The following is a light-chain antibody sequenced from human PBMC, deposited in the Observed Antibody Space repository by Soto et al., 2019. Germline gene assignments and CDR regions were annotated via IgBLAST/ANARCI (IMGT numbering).Light chain of an antibody. CDR3: QQSYRTPT. CDR1: QSISSY. Sequence: DIQMTQSPSSLSASVGDRVTITCRASQSISSYLNWYQQKPGKAPKLLIYAASSLQSGVPSRFSGSGSGTDFTLTISSLQPEDVATYYCQQSYRTPTVSGGKKVEIK. J-gene: IGKJ4*01. V-gene: IGKV1-39*01. CDR2: AAS.